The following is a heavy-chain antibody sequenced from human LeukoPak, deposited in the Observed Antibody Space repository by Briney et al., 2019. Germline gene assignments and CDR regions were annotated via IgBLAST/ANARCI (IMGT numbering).Heavy chain of an antibody. J-gene: IGHJ6*03. Sequence: ASVKVSCKASGYTFTSYDINWVRQATGQGLEWMGWMNPNSGNTGYAQKFQGRVTITRNTSISTAYMELSSLRSEDTAVYYCARLTPAAGIAAAGRVGFYYYYYYMDVWGKGTTVTVSS. CDR3: ARLTPAAGIAAAGRVGFYYYYYYMDV. D-gene: IGHD6-13*01. V-gene: IGHV1-8*01. CDR2: MNPNSGNT. CDR1: GYTFTSYD.